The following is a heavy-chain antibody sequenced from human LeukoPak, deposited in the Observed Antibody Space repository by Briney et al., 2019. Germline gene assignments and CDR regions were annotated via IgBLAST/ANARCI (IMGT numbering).Heavy chain of an antibody. Sequence: ASVKVSCKASGYTFTGYYMHWVRQAPGQGLVWMGWINPNSGGTNYAQKFQGWVTMTRDTSISTAYMELSRLRSDDTAVYYCARELEHDAFDIWGQGTMVTVSS. D-gene: IGHD1-1*01. CDR2: INPNSGGT. J-gene: IGHJ3*02. CDR1: GYTFTGYY. CDR3: ARELEHDAFDI. V-gene: IGHV1-2*04.